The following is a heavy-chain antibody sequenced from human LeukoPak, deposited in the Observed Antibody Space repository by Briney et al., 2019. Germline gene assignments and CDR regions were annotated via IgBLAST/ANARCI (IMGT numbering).Heavy chain of an antibody. V-gene: IGHV4-34*01. Sequence: SETLSLTCAVSCASFSDYFWSWIRQTPGRGLEWVGEINYSGTTTHNPSLKSRVTISADTSKNQFPLNLTSVTAADTALYYCARWVTRFGTTSHFDYWGQGTPVTVSS. CDR1: CASFSDYF. CDR3: ARWVTRFGTTSHFDY. D-gene: IGHD1-7*01. J-gene: IGHJ4*02. CDR2: INYSGTT.